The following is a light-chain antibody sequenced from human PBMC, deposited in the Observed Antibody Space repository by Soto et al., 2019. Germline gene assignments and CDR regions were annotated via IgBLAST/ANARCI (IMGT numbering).Light chain of an antibody. V-gene: IGLV2-14*03. Sequence: QSGLTQPASVSGSPGQSITFSCTGTSSDVGGYNYVSWYQHHPGKAPKLMIFDVSNRPSGVSNRFSGSKSGNTASLTISGLQPEDEADYYCSSYTTSNTRQIVFGTGTKVTVL. J-gene: IGLJ1*01. CDR1: SSDVGGYNY. CDR3: SSYTTSNTRQIV. CDR2: DVS.